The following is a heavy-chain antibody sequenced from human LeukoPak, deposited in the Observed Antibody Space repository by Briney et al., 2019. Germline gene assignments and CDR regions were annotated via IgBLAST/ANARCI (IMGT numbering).Heavy chain of an antibody. CDR3: ARGAGYCSSTSCYVVYFDY. Sequence: SETLSLTCAVYGGSFSGYHWSWIRQPPGKGLEWIGEINHSGSTNYNPSLKSRVTISVDTSKNQFSLKLSSVTAADTAVYYCARGAGYCSSTSCYVVYFDYWGQGTLVTVSS. D-gene: IGHD2-2*01. J-gene: IGHJ4*02. CDR1: GGSFSGYH. V-gene: IGHV4-34*01. CDR2: INHSGST.